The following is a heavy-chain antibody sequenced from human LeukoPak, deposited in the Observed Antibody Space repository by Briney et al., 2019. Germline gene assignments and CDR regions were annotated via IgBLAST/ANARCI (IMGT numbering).Heavy chain of an antibody. CDR3: ARGRNWNNMPYYFDY. CDR2: IYYSGST. CDR1: GGSISSYY. J-gene: IGHJ4*02. Sequence: SETLSLTCTVSGGSISSYYWSWIRQPPGKGLEWIGYIYYSGSTNYNPSLKSRVTISVDTSKNQFSLKLSFVTAADTAVYYCARGRNWNNMPYYFDYWGQGTLVTVSS. V-gene: IGHV4-59*01. D-gene: IGHD1/OR15-1a*01.